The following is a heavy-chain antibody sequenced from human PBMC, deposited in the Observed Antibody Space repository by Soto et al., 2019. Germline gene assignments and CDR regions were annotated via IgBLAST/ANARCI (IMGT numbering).Heavy chain of an antibody. V-gene: IGHV1-18*01. CDR3: ASGGSYYYDSSGSAFDI. Sequence: GASVKVSFKASGYTFTSYGISWVRQAPGQGLEWMGWISAYNGNTNYAQKLQGRVTMTTDTSTSTAYMELRSLRSDDTAVYYCASGGSYYYDSSGSAFDIWGQGTMVTVSS. CDR2: ISAYNGNT. D-gene: IGHD3-22*01. CDR1: GYTFTSYG. J-gene: IGHJ3*02.